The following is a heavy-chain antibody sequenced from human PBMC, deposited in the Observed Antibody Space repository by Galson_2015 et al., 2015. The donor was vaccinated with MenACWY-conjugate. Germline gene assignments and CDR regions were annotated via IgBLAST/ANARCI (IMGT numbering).Heavy chain of an antibody. Sequence: SETLSLTCTVSGGSIRSHDLYCGWFRQPPGKGLEWIGNIHHSGGTYHNPSLKSRISTSVDASKNQFSLNLASVTAADTATYYCGRRRPRDIGGGFDIWGHGTLVTVSS. CDR1: GGSIRSHDLY. V-gene: IGHV4-39*01. D-gene: IGHD2-15*01. CDR2: IHHSGGT. J-gene: IGHJ3*02. CDR3: GRRRPRDIGGGFDI.